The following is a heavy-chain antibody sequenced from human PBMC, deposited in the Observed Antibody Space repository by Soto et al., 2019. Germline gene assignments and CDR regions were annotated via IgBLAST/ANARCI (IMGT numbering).Heavy chain of an antibody. Sequence: QITLKESRPTLVEPTQTLTLTCTFSGFSLSTSGVGVGWVRQPPGKALEWLALLYWDDDRRYNPSLNNSFTVTKDTAKNQVVLTMTNMGPVDTGKYYGSHYTTIAYIDVWGTGTTVTVSS. J-gene: IGHJ6*03. CDR3: SHYTTIAYIDV. CDR1: GFSLSTSGVG. CDR2: LYWDDDR. D-gene: IGHD1-1*01. V-gene: IGHV2-5*02.